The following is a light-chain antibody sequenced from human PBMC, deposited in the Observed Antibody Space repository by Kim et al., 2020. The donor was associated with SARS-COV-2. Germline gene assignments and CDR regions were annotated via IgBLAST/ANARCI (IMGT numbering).Light chain of an antibody. V-gene: IGLV3-21*04. CDR2: YDS. Sequence: SYELTQPPSVSVAPGKTARITCGGNNIATKSVHWYQQKPGQAPMLVIYYDSDRPSGIPERFSGSNFGNTATLTISGVEAGDEGDYPCQVWDTSTDHVVFGGGTRLTVL. CDR3: QVWDTSTDHVV. J-gene: IGLJ3*02. CDR1: NIATKS.